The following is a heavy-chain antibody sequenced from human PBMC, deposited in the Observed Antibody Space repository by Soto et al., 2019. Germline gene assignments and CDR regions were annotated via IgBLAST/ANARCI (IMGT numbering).Heavy chain of an antibody. CDR3: ARDLRYTGLDY. CDR1: GGPISSGGYY. D-gene: IGHD5-18*01. V-gene: IGHV4-31*03. Sequence: PSETLSLTCTVSGGPISSGGYYWSWIRQHPGKGLEWIGYIYYSGSTYYNPSLKSRVTISVDTSKNQFSLKLSSVTAADTAVYYYARDLRYTGLDYWGQGTLVTVSS. CDR2: IYYSGST. J-gene: IGHJ4*02.